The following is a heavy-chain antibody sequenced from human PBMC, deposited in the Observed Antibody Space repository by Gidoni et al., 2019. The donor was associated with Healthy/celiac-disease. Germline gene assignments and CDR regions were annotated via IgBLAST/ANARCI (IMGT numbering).Heavy chain of an antibody. D-gene: IGHD4-17*01. CDR1: GFTFSSYW. V-gene: IGHV3-7*01. CDR2: IKQDGSEK. J-gene: IGHJ4*02. CDR3: AGANGDYVGDY. Sequence: EVQLVESGGGLVQPGGSLRLSCAASGFTFSSYWMRWVRQAPGKGLEWVANIKQDGSEKYYVDSVKGRFTISRDNAKNSLYLQMNSLRAEDTAVYYCAGANGDYVGDYWGQGTLVTVSS.